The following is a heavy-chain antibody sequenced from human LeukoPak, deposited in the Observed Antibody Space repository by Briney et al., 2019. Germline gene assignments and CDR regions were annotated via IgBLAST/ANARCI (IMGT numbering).Heavy chain of an antibody. J-gene: IGHJ4*02. V-gene: IGHV3-48*02. Sequence: GPLRLSCAASGFTFSNYNMNWVRQAPGKGLEWVSYISSSSSIIYYADSVKGRFTISRDNAKNSLYLQMNSLRDEDTAVYYCAREVGGGSPFDYWGQGTLVTVSS. D-gene: IGHD2-15*01. CDR2: ISSSSSII. CDR1: GFTFSNYN. CDR3: AREVGGGSPFDY.